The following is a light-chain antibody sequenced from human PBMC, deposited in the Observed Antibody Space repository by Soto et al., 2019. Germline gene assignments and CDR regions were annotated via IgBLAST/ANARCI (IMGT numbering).Light chain of an antibody. CDR2: PAS. J-gene: IGKJ3*01. CDR3: QEYHSPPFT. CDR1: QGISNS. Sequence: DIQMTQSPSSLSASVGDTVTITCRASQGISNSLAWYQQKPGKVPGLLIYPASTLQSGVPPPFSGSGSGTDFTLTISSLQPEDVATYYCQEYHSPPFTFGPGTKGEIQ. V-gene: IGKV1-27*01.